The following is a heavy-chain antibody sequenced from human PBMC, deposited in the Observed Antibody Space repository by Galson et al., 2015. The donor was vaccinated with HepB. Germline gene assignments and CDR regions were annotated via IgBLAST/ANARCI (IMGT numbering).Heavy chain of an antibody. CDR3: ARPRSGWPYYYYGMDV. J-gene: IGHJ6*02. CDR2: INHSGST. CDR1: GGSFSGYY. V-gene: IGHV4-34*01. D-gene: IGHD6-19*01. Sequence: LSLTCAVYGGSFSGYYWSWIRQPPGKGLEWIGEINHSGSTNYNPSLKSRVTISVDTSKNQFSLKLSSVTAADTAVYYCARPRSGWPYYYYGMDVWGQGTTVTVSS.